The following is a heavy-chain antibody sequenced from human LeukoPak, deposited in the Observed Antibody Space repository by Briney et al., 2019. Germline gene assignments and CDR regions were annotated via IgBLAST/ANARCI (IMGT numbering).Heavy chain of an antibody. D-gene: IGHD4-11*01. Sequence: GGSLRLSCAASGFDFSNYWMYWVRQAPGKGLEWVANIKQDGSEKYYVDSVRGRFTISRDDAKNSLSLQMNSLRAEDTAVYYCASNYGGWGQGTLVTVSS. CDR2: IKQDGSEK. J-gene: IGHJ4*02. V-gene: IGHV3-7*03. CDR1: GFDFSNYW. CDR3: ASNYGG.